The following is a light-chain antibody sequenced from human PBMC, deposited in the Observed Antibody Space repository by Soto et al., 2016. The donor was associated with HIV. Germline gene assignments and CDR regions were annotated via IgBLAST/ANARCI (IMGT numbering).Light chain of an antibody. J-gene: IGLJ1*01. CDR1: DIGSKS. Sequence: YELTQPPSVSVAPGQTARVTCGGNDIGSKSVHWYQQKPGQAPVLVVHDDTDRPSGIAARFSGSNSGNTATLTISRVEAGDEADYYCQVWDSSSAHVFGAGTKVTVL. CDR3: QVWDSSSAHV. CDR2: DDT. V-gene: IGLV3-21*02.